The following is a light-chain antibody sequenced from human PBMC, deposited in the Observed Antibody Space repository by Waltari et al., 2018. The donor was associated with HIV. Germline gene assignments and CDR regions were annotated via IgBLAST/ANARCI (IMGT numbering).Light chain of an antibody. V-gene: IGLV2-8*01. CDR1: SSDVGGYDY. CDR3: SSYAGSNNLGV. Sequence: QSALTQPPSASGSPGKSVTISCTGTSSDVGGYDYVSWYQQHPGKAPKLIIYEVNKRPSGVPDRFSGSKSGNTASLTVSGLQSEDEADYYCSSYAGSNNLGVFGGGTKLTVL. J-gene: IGLJ2*01. CDR2: EVN.